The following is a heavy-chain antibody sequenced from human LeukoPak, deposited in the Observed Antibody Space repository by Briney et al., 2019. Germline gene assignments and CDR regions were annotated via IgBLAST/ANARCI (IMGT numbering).Heavy chain of an antibody. CDR1: GFTFGTYD. D-gene: IGHD1-1*01. Sequence: GGSLRLSCAASGFTFGTYDTYWIRQAPGKGLECVSSISRGGAYTYYADSVKGRFTISRDVSRNTLYLQMNSLRAEDTAVYYCSKKGQADNDGKPDWGQGTLVTASS. CDR3: SKKGQADNDGKPD. CDR2: ISRGGAYT. J-gene: IGHJ4*02. V-gene: IGHV3-23*01.